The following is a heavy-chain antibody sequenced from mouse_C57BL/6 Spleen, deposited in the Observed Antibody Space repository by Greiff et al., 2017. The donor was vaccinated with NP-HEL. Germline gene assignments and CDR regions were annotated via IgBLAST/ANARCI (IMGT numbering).Heavy chain of an antibody. Sequence: VQLQQSVAELVRPGASVKLSCTASGFNIKNTYMHWVKQRPEQGLEWIGRIDPANGNTKYAPKVQGKATITADTSSNTAYLQLSSLTSEDTAIYYCAPTSFYYGSSYVMDYWGQGTSVTVSS. D-gene: IGHD1-1*01. J-gene: IGHJ4*01. CDR2: IDPANGNT. CDR1: GFNIKNTY. CDR3: APTSFYYGSSYVMDY. V-gene: IGHV14-3*01.